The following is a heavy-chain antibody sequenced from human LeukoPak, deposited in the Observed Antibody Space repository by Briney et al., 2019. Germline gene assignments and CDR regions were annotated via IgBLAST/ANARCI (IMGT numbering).Heavy chain of an antibody. CDR2: IKQDGSET. D-gene: IGHD3/OR15-3a*01. V-gene: IGHV3-7*01. Sequence: PGGSLRLSCAASRINFNSYWMTWVRQAPGKGLEWVANIKQDGSETYYMDSVKGRFSISRDNAKNSLYLQMNSLRAEDTAVYYCARALSDFWTGYFFDSWGQGTLVTVSS. J-gene: IGHJ4*02. CDR3: ARALSDFWTGYFFDS. CDR1: RINFNSYW.